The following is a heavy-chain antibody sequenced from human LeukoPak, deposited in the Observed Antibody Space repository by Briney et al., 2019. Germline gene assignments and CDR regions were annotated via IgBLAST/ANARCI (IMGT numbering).Heavy chain of an antibody. CDR2: IYYSGST. Sequence: SETLSLTCTVSGGSISSHYWSWIRQPPGKGLEWIGYIYYSGSTNYNPSLKSRVTISIDTSKNQFSLKLSSVTAADTAVYYCARDSGIAVAGGFDYRGQGTLVTVSS. V-gene: IGHV4-59*11. D-gene: IGHD6-19*01. J-gene: IGHJ4*02. CDR3: ARDSGIAVAGGFDY. CDR1: GGSISSHY.